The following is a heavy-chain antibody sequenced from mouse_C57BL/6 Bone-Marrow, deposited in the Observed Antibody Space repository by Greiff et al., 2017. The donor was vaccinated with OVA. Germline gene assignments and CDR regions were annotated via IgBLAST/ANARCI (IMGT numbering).Heavy chain of an antibody. J-gene: IGHJ3*01. D-gene: IGHD1-1*01. CDR1: GYTFTSYG. Sequence: QVQLKQSGAELARPGASVKLSCKASGYTFTSYGISWVKQRTGQGLEWIGEIYPRSGNTYYNEKFKGKATLTADKSSSTAHMELRSLTSEDSAVYFCARYYYGSSYGFAYWGQGTLVTVSA. V-gene: IGHV1-81*01. CDR2: IYPRSGNT. CDR3: ARYYYGSSYGFAY.